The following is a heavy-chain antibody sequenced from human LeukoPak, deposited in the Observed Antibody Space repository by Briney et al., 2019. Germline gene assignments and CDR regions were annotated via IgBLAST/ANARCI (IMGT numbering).Heavy chain of an antibody. Sequence: GGSLRLSCAASGFTFSSSAVSWVRQAPGKGLEWVSAISASGGSTYYADSVKGRFTISRDNSKNTLYLQMNSLRAEDTAVYYCAKHSISWYYFDYWGQGTLVTVSS. CDR1: GFTFSSSA. CDR2: ISASGGST. D-gene: IGHD6-13*01. CDR3: AKHSISWYYFDY. J-gene: IGHJ4*02. V-gene: IGHV3-23*01.